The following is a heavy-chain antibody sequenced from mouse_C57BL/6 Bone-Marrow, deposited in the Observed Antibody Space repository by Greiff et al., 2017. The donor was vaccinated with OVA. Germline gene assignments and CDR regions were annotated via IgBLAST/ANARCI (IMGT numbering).Heavy chain of an antibody. J-gene: IGHJ2*01. CDR3: AREGDYYGSSYPNYFDY. Sequence: VQLQQPGAELVMPGASVKLSCKASGYTFTSYWMHWVKQRPGQGLEWIGEIDPSDSYTNYNQKFKGKSTLTVDKSSSTAYMQLSSLTSEDSAVYYCAREGDYYGSSYPNYFDYWGQGTTLTVSS. CDR2: IDPSDSYT. D-gene: IGHD1-1*01. V-gene: IGHV1-69*01. CDR1: GYTFTSYW.